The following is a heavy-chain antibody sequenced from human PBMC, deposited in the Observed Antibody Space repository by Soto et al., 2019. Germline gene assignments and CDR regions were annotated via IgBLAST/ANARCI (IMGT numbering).Heavy chain of an antibody. Sequence: PSETLSLTCIVSSGSISSNSYCWAWIRHPPGKGLEWIGAVFYSGDTYYSESLKSRVTMSVDTSKNQFSLKLNSVTAADTAVYYCARQGRNTKIVLLRHYEMDFWDQGTAVTVSS. CDR3: ARQGRNTKIVLLRHYEMDF. J-gene: IGHJ6*02. CDR1: SGSISSNSYC. V-gene: IGHV4-39*01. CDR2: VFYSGDT. D-gene: IGHD3-22*01.